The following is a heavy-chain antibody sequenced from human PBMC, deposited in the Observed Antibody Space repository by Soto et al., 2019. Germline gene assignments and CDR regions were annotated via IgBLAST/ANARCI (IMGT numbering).Heavy chain of an antibody. D-gene: IGHD3-10*01. Sequence: GGSLRLSCAASGFTFSSYSMNWVRQAPGKGLEWVSSISSSSSYIYYADSVKGRFTISRDNAKNSLYLQMNSLRAEDTAVYYCAIVVYYGSGSYGYYYYYYMDVWGKGTTVTVSS. J-gene: IGHJ6*03. V-gene: IGHV3-21*01. CDR3: AIVVYYGSGSYGYYYYYYMDV. CDR2: ISSSSSYI. CDR1: GFTFSSYS.